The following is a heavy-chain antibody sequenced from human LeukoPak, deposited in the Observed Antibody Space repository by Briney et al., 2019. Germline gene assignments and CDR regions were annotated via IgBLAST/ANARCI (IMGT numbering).Heavy chain of an antibody. CDR2: ISGSGGST. CDR1: GFTFSSYA. J-gene: IGHJ3*02. CDR3: AKGGRYYYGSGGYAFDI. Sequence: GGSLRLSCAASGFTFSSYAMSWVRQAPGKGLEWVSAISGSGGSTYYADSVKGRFTISRDNSKNTLYLQMNSLRAEDTAVYYCAKGGRYYYGSGGYAFDIWGQGTMVTVSS. D-gene: IGHD3-10*01. V-gene: IGHV3-23*01.